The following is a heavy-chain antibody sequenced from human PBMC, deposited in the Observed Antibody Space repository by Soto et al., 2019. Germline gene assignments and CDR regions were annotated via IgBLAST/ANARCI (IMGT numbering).Heavy chain of an antibody. CDR3: ARAGTADDLYYGMDV. CDR2: IYYSGST. Sequence: QVQLQESGPGLVKPSQTLSLTCTVSGGSISSGGYYWSWIRQHPGKGLEWIGYIYYSGSTYYNPSLKRRVTISVDTSKNQFSLKLSSVTAADTAVYYCARAGTADDLYYGMDVWGQGTTVTVSS. CDR1: GGSISSGGYY. D-gene: IGHD2-2*01. J-gene: IGHJ6*02. V-gene: IGHV4-31*03.